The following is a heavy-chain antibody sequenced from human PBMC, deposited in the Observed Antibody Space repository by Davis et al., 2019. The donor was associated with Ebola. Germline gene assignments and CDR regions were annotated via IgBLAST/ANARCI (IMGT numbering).Heavy chain of an antibody. CDR1: GFTFSSYG. V-gene: IGHV3-33*06. Sequence: GESLKISCAASGFTFSSYGMHWVRQAPGKGLEWVAVIWYDGSNKYYADSVKGRFTISRDNSKNTLYLQMNSLRAEDTAVYYCAKDIHFIAVADTSFDYWGQGTLVTVSS. CDR3: AKDIHFIAVADTSFDY. CDR2: IWYDGSNK. J-gene: IGHJ4*02. D-gene: IGHD6-19*01.